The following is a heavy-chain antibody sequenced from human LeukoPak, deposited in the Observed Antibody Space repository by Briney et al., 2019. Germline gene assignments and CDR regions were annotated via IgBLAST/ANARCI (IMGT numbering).Heavy chain of an antibody. CDR2: IYYSGST. D-gene: IGHD3-3*01. J-gene: IGHJ4*02. V-gene: IGHV4-59*08. CDR1: GGSISSYY. CDR3: ARTPISIFGVVTD. Sequence: PSETLSLTCTVSGGSISSYYWSWIRQPPGKGLEWIGYIYYSGSTNYNPSLKSRVTISVDTSKNQFSLKLSSVTAADTAVYYCARTPISIFGVVTDWGRGTLVTVSS.